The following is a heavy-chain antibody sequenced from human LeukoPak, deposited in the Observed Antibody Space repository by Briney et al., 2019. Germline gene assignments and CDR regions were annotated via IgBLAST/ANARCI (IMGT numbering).Heavy chain of an antibody. D-gene: IGHD3-22*01. CDR2: IYHSGST. V-gene: IGHV4-4*02. Sequence: SGTLSLTCAVSGGSISSSNWWSWVRQPPGKGLEWIGDIYHSGSTNYNPSLKSRVTISVDKSKNQFSLKLSSVTAADTAVYYCARRAYYYDNSGHDFDYWGQGTLVTVSS. CDR3: ARRAYYYDNSGHDFDY. J-gene: IGHJ4*02. CDR1: GGSISSSNW.